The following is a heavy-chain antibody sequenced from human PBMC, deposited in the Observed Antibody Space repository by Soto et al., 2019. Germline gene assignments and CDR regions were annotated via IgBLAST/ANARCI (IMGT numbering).Heavy chain of an antibody. Sequence: PGGSLRLSCAASGFTFDDYAMHWVRQAPGKGLEWVSGISWNSGSIGYADSVKGRFTISRDNAKNSLYLQMNSLRAEDTALYYCATDIRAWTTVFQPSGAFDIWGQGTMVTVSS. V-gene: IGHV3-9*01. J-gene: IGHJ3*02. CDR3: ATDIRAWTTVFQPSGAFDI. D-gene: IGHD4-17*01. CDR1: GFTFDDYA. CDR2: ISWNSGSI.